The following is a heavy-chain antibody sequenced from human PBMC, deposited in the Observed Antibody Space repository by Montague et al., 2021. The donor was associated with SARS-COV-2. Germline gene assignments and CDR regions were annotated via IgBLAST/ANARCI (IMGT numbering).Heavy chain of an antibody. V-gene: IGHV3-23*01. CDR3: AKNGGSGSLVYWYFDL. D-gene: IGHD2-8*01. Sequence: SLRLSCAASGFPFNTYTMSWVRQAPGKGLEWVSSIFGSGAGTYYADSVQGRLTISRDNSKNTLYLQLHSLRAEDTAVYYCAKNGGSGSLVYWYFDLWGRGTPVAVSS. CDR1: GFPFNTYT. CDR2: IFGSGAGT. J-gene: IGHJ2*01.